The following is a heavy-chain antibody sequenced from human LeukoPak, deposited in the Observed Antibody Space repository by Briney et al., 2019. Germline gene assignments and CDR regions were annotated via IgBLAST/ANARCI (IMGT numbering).Heavy chain of an antibody. Sequence: SQTLSLTCAISGDSVSSNSVTWNWIRQSPSRGLEWLGRSYYRSTWYNDYAVSVRGRITVNPDTSKNQFYLHLNSVTPEDTAVYYCARRLTQYDCFDPWGQGILVTVSS. D-gene: IGHD2-2*01. CDR3: ARRLTQYDCFDP. CDR2: SYYRSTWYN. CDR1: GDSVSSNSVT. V-gene: IGHV6-1*01. J-gene: IGHJ5*02.